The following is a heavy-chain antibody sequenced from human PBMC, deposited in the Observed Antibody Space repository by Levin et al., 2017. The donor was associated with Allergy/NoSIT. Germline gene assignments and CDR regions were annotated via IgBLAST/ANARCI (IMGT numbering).Heavy chain of an antibody. D-gene: IGHD6-25*01. CDR3: ATQSGGKIRLLSLLPREPRSSLGGSGRCPAAGRQFLPGVLPLLSQCDNWFDP. CDR1: GFYVSDNY. V-gene: IGHV3-66*04. CDR2: IYSGDNT. J-gene: IGHJ5*02. Sequence: GESLKISCAASGFYVSDNYMSWVRQAPGKGLEWVSVIYSGDNTYFADSVKGRFTISTDNSKNTLYLQMNSLRAEDTAVYYCATQSGGKIRLLSLLPREPRSSLGGSGRCPAAGRQFLPGVLPLLSQCDNWFDPWGQGTLVTVSS.